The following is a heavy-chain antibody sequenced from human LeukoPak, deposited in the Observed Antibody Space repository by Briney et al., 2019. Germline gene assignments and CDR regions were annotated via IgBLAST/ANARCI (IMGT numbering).Heavy chain of an antibody. CDR3: ARAYTMYYDILTGQDAFDI. J-gene: IGHJ3*02. D-gene: IGHD3-9*01. CDR1: GFAFSSYW. Sequence: GGSLSLSCPASGFAFSSYWMSWVRQAPGKGLEWVANIKQDGSEKYYVDSVKGRFTISRDNAKNSLYLQMNSLRAEDTAVYYCARAYTMYYDILTGQDAFDIWGQGTMVTVSS. CDR2: IKQDGSEK. V-gene: IGHV3-7*01.